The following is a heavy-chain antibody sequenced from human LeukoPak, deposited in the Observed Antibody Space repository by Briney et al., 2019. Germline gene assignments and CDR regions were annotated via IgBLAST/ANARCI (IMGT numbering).Heavy chain of an antibody. CDR1: GGSLSGYY. CDR2: INHSGST. V-gene: IGHV4-34*01. D-gene: IGHD5-24*01. Sequence: PSETLSLTCAVYGGSLSGYYWSWIRQPPGKGLEWIGEINHSGSTNYNPSLKSRVTISVDTSKNQFSLKLSSVTAADTAVYYCARGGRWLQLRAFDIWGQGTMVTVSS. J-gene: IGHJ3*02. CDR3: ARGGRWLQLRAFDI.